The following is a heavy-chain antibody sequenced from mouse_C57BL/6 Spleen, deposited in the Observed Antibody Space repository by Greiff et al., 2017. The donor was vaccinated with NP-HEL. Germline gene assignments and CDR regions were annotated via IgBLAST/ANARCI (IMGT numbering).Heavy chain of an antibody. V-gene: IGHV5-16*01. CDR2: INYDGSST. CDR3: ARGGGNSYYYAMDY. J-gene: IGHJ4*01. D-gene: IGHD2-1*01. Sequence: EVKVVESEGGLVQPGSSMKLSCTASGFTFSDYYMAWVRQVPEKGLEWVANINYDGSSTYYLDSLKSRFIISRDNAKNILYLQMSSLKSEDTATYYCARGGGNSYYYAMDYWGQGTSVTVSS. CDR1: GFTFSDYY.